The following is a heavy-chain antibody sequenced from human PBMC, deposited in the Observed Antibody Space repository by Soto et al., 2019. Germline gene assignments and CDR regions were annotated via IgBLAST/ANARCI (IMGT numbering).Heavy chain of an antibody. Sequence: DVPLEESGGGLVKPGGSLRLSCVASEFTFSVYRMNWVRQAPGKGLEWVSSISSGSSYIYYADSVKGRFTISRDNDKSSLFLHMNSLRVDDTAVYYCARDRVKIRGGYYHYYGMDVWGQGTTVTVSS. CDR2: ISSGSSYI. J-gene: IGHJ6*01. D-gene: IGHD3-10*01. V-gene: IGHV3-21*02. CDR3: ARDRVKIRGGYYHYYGMDV. CDR1: EFTFSVYR.